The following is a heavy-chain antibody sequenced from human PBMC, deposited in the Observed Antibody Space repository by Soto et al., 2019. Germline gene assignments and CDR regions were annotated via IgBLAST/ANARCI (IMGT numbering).Heavy chain of an antibody. CDR2: IIPILGIA. J-gene: IGHJ3*02. CDR3: ATLATIDAFDI. V-gene: IGHV1-69*02. D-gene: IGHD5-12*01. CDR1: GGTFSSYT. Sequence: QVQLVQSGAEVKKPGSSVKVSCKASGGTFSSYTISWVRQAPGQGLEWMGRIIPILGIANYAQKFQGRVTXTXXKSTSTAYMELSSLRSEDTAVYYCATLATIDAFDIWGQGTMVTVSS.